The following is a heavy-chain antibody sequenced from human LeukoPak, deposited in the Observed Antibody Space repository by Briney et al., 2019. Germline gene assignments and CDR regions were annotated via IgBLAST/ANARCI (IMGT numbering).Heavy chain of an antibody. CDR3: TTDSGDYGDYVRK. CDR2: IKSKTAGGTT. V-gene: IGHV3-15*01. D-gene: IGHD4-17*01. CDR1: GFTFNNAW. J-gene: IGHJ4*02. Sequence: GGSLRLSCAASGFTFNNAWLSWIRQAPGKGLEWVGRIKSKTAGGTTDYPAPVKGRFTISRDDSEKTLYLQMNSLKTEDTAVYYCTTDSGDYGDYVRKWGQGTLVTVSS.